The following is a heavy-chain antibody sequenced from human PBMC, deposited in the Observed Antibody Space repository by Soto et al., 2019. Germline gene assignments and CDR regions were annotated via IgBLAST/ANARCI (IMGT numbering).Heavy chain of an antibody. CDR2: INHSGST. Sequence: PSETLSLTCAVYGGSFSGYYWSWIRQPPGKGLEWIGEINHSGSTNYNPSLKSRVTISVDTSKNQFSLKLSSVTAADTAVYYCARGRTYCSGGSCYSLDFDYWGQGTLVTVSS. J-gene: IGHJ4*02. D-gene: IGHD2-15*01. V-gene: IGHV4-34*01. CDR3: ARGRTYCSGGSCYSLDFDY. CDR1: GGSFSGYY.